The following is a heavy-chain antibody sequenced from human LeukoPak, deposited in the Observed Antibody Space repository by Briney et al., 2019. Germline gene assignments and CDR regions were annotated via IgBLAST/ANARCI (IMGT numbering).Heavy chain of an antibody. V-gene: IGHV3-9*01. Sequence: PGGSLRLSCAASGFTFDDYAMHWVRQAPGKGLELVSGISWNSGSIGYADSVKGRFTISRDNAKNSLYLQMNSLRAEDTAVYYCARDGRYSSGWRPYYYYGMDVWGQGTTVTVSS. D-gene: IGHD6-19*01. CDR2: ISWNSGSI. J-gene: IGHJ6*02. CDR3: ARDGRYSSGWRPYYYYGMDV. CDR1: GFTFDDYA.